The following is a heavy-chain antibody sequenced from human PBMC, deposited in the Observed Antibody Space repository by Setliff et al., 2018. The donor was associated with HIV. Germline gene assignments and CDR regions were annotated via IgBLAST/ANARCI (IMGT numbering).Heavy chain of an antibody. J-gene: IGHJ5*02. D-gene: IGHD3-3*02. CDR1: DSGTYY. CDR3: ARAAAGNTGPFNL. CDR2: VSSRGDT. V-gene: IGHV4-61*02. Sequence: LSLTCTVSDSGTYYWSWIRQPAGKGLEWIGRVSSRGDTNYNPSLKSRVTMSVDTSKNQFSLKLTSVTASDTAVYYCARAAAGNTGPFNLWGQGSPVTVSS.